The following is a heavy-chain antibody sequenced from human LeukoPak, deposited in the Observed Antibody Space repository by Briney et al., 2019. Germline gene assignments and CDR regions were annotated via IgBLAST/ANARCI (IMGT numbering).Heavy chain of an antibody. CDR1: GFTFSNYW. Sequence: AGGSLRLSCAASGFTFSNYWTHWVRQAPGKGLVWVSRINSDGSSTSYADSVKGRFTISRDNAKNTLYLQMNSQRAEDTAVYYCAREWVAGTDYYYYGMDVWGQGTTVTVSS. V-gene: IGHV3-74*01. CDR2: INSDGSST. CDR3: AREWVAGTDYYYYGMDV. D-gene: IGHD2-15*01. J-gene: IGHJ6*02.